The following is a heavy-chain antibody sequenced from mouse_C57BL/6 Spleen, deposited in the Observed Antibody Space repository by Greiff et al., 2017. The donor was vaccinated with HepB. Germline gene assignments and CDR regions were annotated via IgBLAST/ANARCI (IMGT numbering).Heavy chain of an antibody. J-gene: IGHJ3*01. CDR3: ILYYYGSSYPAWFAY. D-gene: IGHD1-1*01. CDR1: GFNIKDYY. V-gene: IGHV14-1*01. CDR2: IDPEDGDT. Sequence: VQLQQSGAELVRPGASVKLSCTASGFNIKDYYMHWVKQRPEQGLEWIGRIDPEDGDTEYAPKFQGKATMTADTSSKTAYLQLSSLTSEDTAVYYCILYYYGSSYPAWFAYWGQGTLVTVSA.